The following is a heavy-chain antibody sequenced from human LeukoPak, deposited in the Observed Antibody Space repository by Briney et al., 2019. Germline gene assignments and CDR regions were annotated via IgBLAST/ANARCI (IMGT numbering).Heavy chain of an antibody. V-gene: IGHV3-30*02. CDR3: AKDCGSGRYAFDI. J-gene: IGHJ3*02. CDR1: GFNIEGHN. CDR2: IQHDGGRK. Sequence: GGSLRLSCAASGFNIEGHNMHWVRQAPGKGLEWVSFIQHDGGRKWYVDSVKGRFTISRDNSKDTLSLQMNDLRLEDTAVYYCAKDCGSGRYAFDIWGQGTIVTVSS. D-gene: IGHD3-10*01.